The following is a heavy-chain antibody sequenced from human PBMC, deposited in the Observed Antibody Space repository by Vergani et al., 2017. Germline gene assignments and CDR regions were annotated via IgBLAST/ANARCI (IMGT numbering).Heavy chain of an antibody. CDR1: GGSISSYY. V-gene: IGHV4-4*07. J-gene: IGHJ3*02. CDR2: IYTSGGT. D-gene: IGHD3-22*01. CDR3: ARDSHYYDSKGDAFDI. Sequence: QVQLQESGPGLVKPSETLSLTCTVSGGSISSYYWSWIRQPAGKGLEWIGRIYTSGGTNYNPSLKSHITMSVDTSKNQFSLKLSSVTAADTAVYYCARDSHYYDSKGDAFDIWGQGTMVTVSS.